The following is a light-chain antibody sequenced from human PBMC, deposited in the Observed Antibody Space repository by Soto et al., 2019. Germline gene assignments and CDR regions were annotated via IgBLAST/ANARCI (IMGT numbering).Light chain of an antibody. CDR3: QQYGSSRLT. V-gene: IGKV3-20*01. Sequence: EIVLTQSPGTLSLSPGERATLSCRASQSVSSSYLAWYQQQPGQAPRLLIYGASSRATGIADRFSGGGSGADFTLTISRLEPEDFAVYYCQQYGSSRLTFGPGTKVDIK. J-gene: IGKJ3*01. CDR2: GAS. CDR1: QSVSSSY.